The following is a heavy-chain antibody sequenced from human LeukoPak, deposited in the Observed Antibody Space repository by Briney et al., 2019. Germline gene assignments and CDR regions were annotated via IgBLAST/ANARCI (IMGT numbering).Heavy chain of an antibody. CDR2: ISAYNGNT. CDR1: GYTFTSYG. D-gene: IGHD2-15*01. CDR3: ARDYCSGGSCYFDY. J-gene: IGHJ4*02. Sequence: ASVKVSCKASGYTFTSYGISWVRQAPGQGLEWMGWISAYNGNTNCAQKPQGRVTMTTDTSTSTAYMELRSLRSDDTAVYYCARDYCSGGSCYFDYWGQGTLVTVSS. V-gene: IGHV1-18*01.